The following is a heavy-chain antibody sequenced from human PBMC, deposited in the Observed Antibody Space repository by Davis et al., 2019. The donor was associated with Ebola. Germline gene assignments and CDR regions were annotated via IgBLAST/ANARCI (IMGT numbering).Heavy chain of an antibody. CDR2: VSGSSSYT. CDR1: GFTFGDYY. CDR3: ARLTSLFGDYAPAGQVNDY. J-gene: IGHJ4*02. V-gene: IGHV3-11*06. D-gene: IGHD4-17*01. Sequence: PGGSLRLSCSASGFTFGDYYMSWIRQAPGKGLECVSYVSGSSSYTHYADLVKGRFTISRDNAKNSLFLEMKRLRAEDTAVYYCARLTSLFGDYAPAGQVNDYWGQGILVTVSS.